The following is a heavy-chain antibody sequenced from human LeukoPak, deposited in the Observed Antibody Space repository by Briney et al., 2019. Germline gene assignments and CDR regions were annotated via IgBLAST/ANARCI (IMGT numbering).Heavy chain of an antibody. CDR2: ISGSGGST. V-gene: IGHV3-23*01. J-gene: IGHJ6*02. CDR3: AKGAKDYNILTGYYYYYGMDV. D-gene: IGHD3-9*01. CDR1: GFTFSSYA. Sequence: GGSLRLSCAPSGFTFSSYAMSWVRQAPGKGLEWVSAISGSGGSTYYADSVKGRFTISRDNSKNTVYLQMNSLRAEDTAVYYCAKGAKDYNILTGYYYYYGMDVWGQGTTVTVSS.